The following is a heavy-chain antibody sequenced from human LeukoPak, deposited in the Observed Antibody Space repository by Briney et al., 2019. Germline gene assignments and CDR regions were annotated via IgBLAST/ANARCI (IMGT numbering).Heavy chain of an antibody. CDR3: AKEGTPQVSTWYDL. D-gene: IGHD3-10*01. V-gene: IGHV3-30*18. CDR2: ISYDGSKK. Sequence: GGSLRLSCAASGFTFSSYGMHWVRQAPGKGLEWVAVISYDGSKKYYADSVKGRFTISRDNSKNTLYLQMNSLRAEDTAVYYCAKEGTPQVSTWYDLWGQGTQVIVSS. CDR1: GFTFSSYG. J-gene: IGHJ5*02.